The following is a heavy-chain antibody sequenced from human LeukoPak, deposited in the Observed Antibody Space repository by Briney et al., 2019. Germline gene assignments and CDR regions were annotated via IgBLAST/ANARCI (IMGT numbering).Heavy chain of an antibody. D-gene: IGHD3-22*01. J-gene: IGHJ6*02. Sequence: ASVKVSCKASGYTFTSYDINGVRQATGQGLEWMGWMNPNSGNTGYAQKFQGRVTITRNTSISTAYMELSSLRSEDTAVYYCARDQHYYDSNYYYYYGMDVWGQGTTVTVSS. CDR3: ARDQHYYDSNYYYYYGMDV. CDR1: GYTFTSYD. CDR2: MNPNSGNT. V-gene: IGHV1-8*01.